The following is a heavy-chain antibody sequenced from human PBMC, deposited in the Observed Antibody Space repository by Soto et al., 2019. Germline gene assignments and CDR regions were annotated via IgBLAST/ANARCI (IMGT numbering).Heavy chain of an antibody. CDR2: IHYSGST. CDR3: ARGRTVGGRFDC. CDR1: DGSMSTYY. D-gene: IGHD1-26*01. Sequence: SETLSITSTISDGSMSTYYWNWIRQPPGKGLEWIGYIHYSGSTNYNPPLKSRVTISIDTSKKQFSLNLNSVTAADTAVYFCARGRTVGGRFDCWGQGTLVTVSS. V-gene: IGHV4-59*01. J-gene: IGHJ4*02.